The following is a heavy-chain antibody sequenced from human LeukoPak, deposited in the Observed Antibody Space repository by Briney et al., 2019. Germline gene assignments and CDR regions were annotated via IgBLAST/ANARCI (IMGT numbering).Heavy chain of an antibody. CDR1: GGSISNYY. D-gene: IGHD4-17*01. V-gene: IGHV4-59*01. J-gene: IGHJ6*03. CDR3: ARQDGDYALYHYYYMDV. CDR2: IYYSGST. Sequence: SETLSLTCTVSGGSISNYYWSWIRQPPGKGLEWIGYIYYSGSTNYNPSLKSRVTISVDTSKNQFSLKLSSVTAADTAVYYCARQDGDYALYHYYYMDVWGKGTTVTVSS.